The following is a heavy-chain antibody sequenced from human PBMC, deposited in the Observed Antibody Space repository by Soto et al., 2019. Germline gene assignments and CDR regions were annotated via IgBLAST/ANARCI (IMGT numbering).Heavy chain of an antibody. J-gene: IGHJ4*02. CDR1: GGSISSGDYY. CDR3: ARATRRVSGSYYFDY. V-gene: IGHV4-30-4*01. CDR2: IYYSGST. Sequence: PSETLSLTCTVSGGSISSGDYYWSWIRQPPGKGLEWIGYIYYSGSTYYNPSLKSRVTISVDTSKNQFSLKLSSVTAADTAVYYCARATRRVSGSYYFDYWGQGTLVTVSS. D-gene: IGHD1-26*01.